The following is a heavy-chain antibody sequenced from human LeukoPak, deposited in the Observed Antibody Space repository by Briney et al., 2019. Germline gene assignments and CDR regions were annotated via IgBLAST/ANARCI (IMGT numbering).Heavy chain of an antibody. CDR3: AKDLPRLRLGELSS. J-gene: IGHJ4*02. CDR1: GLTFSSYA. Sequence: GGSLRLSCAASGLTFSSYAMSWVRQAPGKGLEWVSAISGSGGSTYYADSVKGRFTISRDNSKNTLYVQMNSLRAEDTAVYYCAKDLPRLRLGELSSWGQGTLVTVSS. V-gene: IGHV3-23*01. CDR2: ISGSGGST. D-gene: IGHD3-16*02.